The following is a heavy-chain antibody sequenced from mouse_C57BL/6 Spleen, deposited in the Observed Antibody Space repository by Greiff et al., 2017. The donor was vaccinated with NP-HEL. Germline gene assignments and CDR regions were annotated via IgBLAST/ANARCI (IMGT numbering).Heavy chain of an antibody. Sequence: EVQLQQSGAELVRPGASVKLSCTASGFNIKDYYMHWVKQRPEQGLEWIGRIDPEDGDTEYAPKFQGKATMTAETSSNTAYLPLSSLTSEDTAVYYGTPHQAWFAYWGQGTLVTVSA. J-gene: IGHJ3*01. V-gene: IGHV14-1*01. CDR2: IDPEDGDT. CDR1: GFNIKDYY. CDR3: TPHQAWFAY.